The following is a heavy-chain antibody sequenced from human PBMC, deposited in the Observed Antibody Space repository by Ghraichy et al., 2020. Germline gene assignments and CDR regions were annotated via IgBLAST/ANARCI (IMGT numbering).Heavy chain of an antibody. D-gene: IGHD3-3*01. CDR2: ISSSSSYI. V-gene: IGHV3-21*01. J-gene: IGHJ3*02. Sequence: SCAASGFTFSSYSMNWVRQAPGKGLEWVSSISSSSSYIYYAHSVKGRFTISRDNAKNSLYLQMNSLRAEDTAVYYCARDYDFWSGYSDAFDIWGQGTMVTVSS. CDR1: GFTFSSYS. CDR3: ARDYDFWSGYSDAFDI.